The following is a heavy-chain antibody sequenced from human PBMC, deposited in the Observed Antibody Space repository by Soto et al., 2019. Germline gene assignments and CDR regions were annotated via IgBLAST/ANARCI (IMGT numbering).Heavy chain of an antibody. D-gene: IGHD2-21*02. V-gene: IGHV4-59*01. J-gene: IGHJ4*02. CDR2: IYYSGST. Sequence: SETLSLTXTVSGGSISCYYWSWIRQPPGKGLEWIGYIYYSGSTNYNPSLKSRVTISVDTSKNQFSLKLSSVTAADTAVYYCARFEYCGGDCYSAFDYWGQGTLVTVSS. CDR3: ARFEYCGGDCYSAFDY. CDR1: GGSISCYY.